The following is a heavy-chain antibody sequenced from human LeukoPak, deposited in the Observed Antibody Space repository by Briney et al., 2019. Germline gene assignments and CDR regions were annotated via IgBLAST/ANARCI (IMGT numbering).Heavy chain of an antibody. J-gene: IGHJ4*02. V-gene: IGHV4-4*07. CDR3: ARVCSGGSCFGVAYDY. CDR2: VYTNGGT. CDR1: GGSISTDF. D-gene: IGHD2-15*01. Sequence: SETLSLTCVVSGGSISTDFWSWIRQPAGKGLEWIGRVYTNGGTNYNPSLKSRVTISVDTSKNQFSLKLSSVTAADTAVYYCARVCSGGSCFGVAYDYWGQGTLVTISS.